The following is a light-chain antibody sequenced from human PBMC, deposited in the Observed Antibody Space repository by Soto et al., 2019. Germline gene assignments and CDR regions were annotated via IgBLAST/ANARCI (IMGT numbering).Light chain of an antibody. Sequence: ETVMTQSPVTLSVSPGDTATLSCRASQRVSNHFAWYQQKHGQAPRLLIYAASTRAAGVPVRFSGSGSETESTLTIRSLQSEDFALYYCHQYNNWPWTFGQGTKVDIK. CDR3: HQYNNWPWT. CDR1: QRVSNH. CDR2: AAS. J-gene: IGKJ1*01. V-gene: IGKV3-15*01.